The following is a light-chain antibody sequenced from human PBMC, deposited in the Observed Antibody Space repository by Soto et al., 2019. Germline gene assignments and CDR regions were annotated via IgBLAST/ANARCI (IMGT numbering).Light chain of an antibody. CDR3: QYYATPPRT. CDR1: QSVTGNV. Sequence: EVVLTQSPGTLSLSPGERATLSCRASQSVTGNVLAWYQKKPDQAPRRLIQGASARATGIPDRFSGSGSGTHFTLTISRLEPEDFAVYYCQYYATPPRTFGQGTKVEV. CDR2: GAS. V-gene: IGKV3-20*01. J-gene: IGKJ1*01.